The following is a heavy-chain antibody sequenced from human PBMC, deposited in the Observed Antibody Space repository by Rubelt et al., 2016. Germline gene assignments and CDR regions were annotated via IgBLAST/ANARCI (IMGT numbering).Heavy chain of an antibody. Sequence: QVQLVQSGAEVKKPGASVKVSCKASGYTFTSYYMHWVRQAPGQGLEWMGIINPSGGSTTYARKCQGRVTRTRDTSTSTVYMDLGSLRCEDTAVYYCARVGFYYDSGSYVDWGQGTLVTVSS. CDR2: INPSGGST. J-gene: IGHJ4*02. D-gene: IGHD3-10*01. CDR1: GYTFTSYY. V-gene: IGHV1-46*01. CDR3: ARVGFYYDSGSYVD.